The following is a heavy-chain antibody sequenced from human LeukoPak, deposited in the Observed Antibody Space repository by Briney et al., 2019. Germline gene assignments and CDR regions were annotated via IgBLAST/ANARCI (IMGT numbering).Heavy chain of an antibody. D-gene: IGHD6-13*01. CDR2: IYYGGST. J-gene: IGHJ3*02. V-gene: IGHV4-59*08. CDR1: GGSISSYY. CDR3: ARRRRIAGVGTDALDI. Sequence: PSETLSLTCTASGGSISSYYWSWIRQPPGKGLEWIGYIYYGGSTNYNPSLKSRVTISVDKSKNQFSLKLSSVTAADTAMYYCARRRRIAGVGTDALDIWGQGTMVTVSS.